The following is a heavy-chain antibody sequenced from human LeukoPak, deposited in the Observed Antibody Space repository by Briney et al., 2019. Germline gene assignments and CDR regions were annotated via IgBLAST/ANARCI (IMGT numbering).Heavy chain of an antibody. V-gene: IGHV1-69*13. CDR3: ARGRNDYIWGENKYYFDY. CDR2: IIPIFGTA. J-gene: IGHJ4*02. CDR1: GGTFSSYA. Sequence: ASVKVSCKASGGTFSSYAISWVRQAPGQGLEWMGGIIPIFGTANYAQKFQGRVTITADESTSTAYMELSSLRSEDTAVYYCARGRNDYIWGENKYYFDYWGQGTLVTVSS. D-gene: IGHD3-16*01.